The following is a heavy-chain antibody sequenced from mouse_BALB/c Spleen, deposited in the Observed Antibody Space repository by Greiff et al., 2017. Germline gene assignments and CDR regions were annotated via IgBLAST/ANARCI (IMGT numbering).Heavy chain of an antibody. CDR2: IRNKANGYTT. D-gene: IGHD2-3*01. CDR1: GFTFTDYY. Sequence: DVKLVESGGGLVQPGGSLRLSCATSGFTFTDYYMSWVRQPPGKALEWLGFIRNKANGYTTEYSASVKGRFTISRDNSQSILYLQMNTLRAEDSATYYCAREYDGYSYFAYWGQGTLVTGSA. V-gene: IGHV7-3*02. J-gene: IGHJ3*01. CDR3: AREYDGYSYFAY.